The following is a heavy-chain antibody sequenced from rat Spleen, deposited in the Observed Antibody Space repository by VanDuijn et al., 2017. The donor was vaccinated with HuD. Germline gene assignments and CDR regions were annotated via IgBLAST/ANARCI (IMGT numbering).Heavy chain of an antibody. CDR1: GFTFSDYN. CDR2: ISYDGSST. J-gene: IGHJ3*01. V-gene: IGHV5-7*01. CDR3: ARHPYSSYGGLAY. D-gene: IGHD1-2*01. Sequence: EVQLVESGGGLVQPGRSLKLSCAASGFTFSDYNMAWVRQAPKKGLEWVATISYDGSSTYYRDSVKGRFTISGDNAKSTLYLQMDSLRSEDTATYYCARHPYSSYGGLAYWGQGTLVTVSS.